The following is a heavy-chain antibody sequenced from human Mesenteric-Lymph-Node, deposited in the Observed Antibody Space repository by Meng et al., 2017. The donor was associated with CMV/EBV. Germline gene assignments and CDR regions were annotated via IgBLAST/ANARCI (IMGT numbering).Heavy chain of an antibody. J-gene: IGHJ4*02. CDR1: GFTFSSYE. CDR2: ISGSSLTI. CDR3: ASEYRNSYFDY. V-gene: IGHV3-48*03. D-gene: IGHD1-7*01. Sequence: GESLKISCAASGFTFSSYEMNWVRQAPGKGLEWVSYISGSSLTIYYADSVKGRFTISRDNARNSLYLQMNSLRAEDTAIYYCASEYRNSYFDYWGQGTLVTVSS.